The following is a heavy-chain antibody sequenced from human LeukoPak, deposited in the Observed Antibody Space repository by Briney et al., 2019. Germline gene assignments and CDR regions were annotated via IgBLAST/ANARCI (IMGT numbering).Heavy chain of an antibody. D-gene: IGHD3-10*01. J-gene: IGHJ4*02. CDR1: GGSISSSSYY. Sequence: KPSETLSLTCTVSGGSISSSSYYWGWIRQPPGKGLEWIGSIYYSGSTYYNPSLKSRVTISVDTSKNQFSLKLSSVTAADTAVYYCARHRREYYPFGYWGQGTLVTVSS. V-gene: IGHV4-39*01. CDR2: IYYSGST. CDR3: ARHRREYYPFGY.